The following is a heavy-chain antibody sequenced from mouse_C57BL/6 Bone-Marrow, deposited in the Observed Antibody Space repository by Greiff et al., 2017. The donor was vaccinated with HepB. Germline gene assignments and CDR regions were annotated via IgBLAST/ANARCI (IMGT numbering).Heavy chain of an antibody. CDR2: IYPGSGNT. J-gene: IGHJ3*01. CDR3: ARDDDYDPWFAY. D-gene: IGHD2-4*01. V-gene: IGHV1-66*01. Sequence: QVQLKQSGPELVKPGASVEISCKASGYSFTSYYIHWVKQRPGQGLEWIGWIYPGSGNTKYNEKFKGKATLTADTSSSTAYMQLSSLTSEDSAVYYCARDDDYDPWFAYWGQGTLVTVSA. CDR1: GYSFTSYY.